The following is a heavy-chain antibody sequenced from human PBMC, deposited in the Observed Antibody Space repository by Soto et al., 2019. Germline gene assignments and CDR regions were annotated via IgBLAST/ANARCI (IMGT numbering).Heavy chain of an antibody. CDR1: GFTFSDHY. J-gene: IGHJ5*02. CDR2: TRNKADSYIT. V-gene: IGHV3-72*01. D-gene: IGHD1-26*01. Sequence: EVQLVESGGGLVPPGGSLRLSCAASGFTFSDHYMDWVRQAPGKGLEWVGRTRNKADSYITEYAASVKGRFTISRDDSKNSLYLQMNSLKTEDTAVYYCAREKDSGNYYIGWFDPWGQGTLVTVSS. CDR3: AREKDSGNYYIGWFDP.